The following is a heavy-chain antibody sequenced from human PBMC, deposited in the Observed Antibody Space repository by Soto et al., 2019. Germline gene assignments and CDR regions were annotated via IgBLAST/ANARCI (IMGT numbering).Heavy chain of an antibody. CDR1: GFISRSYW. D-gene: IGHD2-2*01. Sequence: GSLRLSCAASGFISRSYWIHCVRQFPLKGLVWVSRINGDGRSTSYADSVKGRFTISRDNAKNTLYLQMNSLRADDTAVYYCARAQYLADDAFDIWGQGAMVTVSS. V-gene: IGHV3-74*01. J-gene: IGHJ3*02. CDR3: ARAQYLADDAFDI. CDR2: INGDGRST.